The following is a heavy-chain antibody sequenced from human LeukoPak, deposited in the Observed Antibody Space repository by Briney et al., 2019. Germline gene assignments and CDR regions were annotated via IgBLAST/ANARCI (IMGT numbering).Heavy chain of an antibody. V-gene: IGHV3-23*01. CDR3: AKDHTAPNSGGVFET. D-gene: IGHD6-25*01. CDR1: GFTFSADA. Sequence: GGSLCLSCAGSGFTFSADAMSWVRQAPGKGLEWVSTISRSGVSTYYADSVRGRFTISRDNSKNTLFVQMNSLRAEDTAVYYCAKDHTAPNSGGVFETWGQGTMVTVSS. J-gene: IGHJ3*02. CDR2: ISRSGVST.